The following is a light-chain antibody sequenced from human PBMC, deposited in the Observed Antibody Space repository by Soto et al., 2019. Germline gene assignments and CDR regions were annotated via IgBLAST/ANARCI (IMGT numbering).Light chain of an antibody. V-gene: IGLV2-8*01. J-gene: IGLJ2*01. CDR3: SSYAGRNIVV. CDR1: SSDVGAYNY. CDR2: EVS. Sequence: QSALTQPPSASGSPGQSVTISCTGTSSDVGAYNYVSWYQQHPGKAPKLMIYEVSKRPSGVPDRFSGSKSGNTASLTVSGLQAEDEADYYCSSYAGRNIVVFGGGNKLTVL.